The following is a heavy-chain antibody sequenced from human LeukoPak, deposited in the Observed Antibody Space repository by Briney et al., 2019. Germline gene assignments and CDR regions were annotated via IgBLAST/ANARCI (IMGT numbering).Heavy chain of an antibody. Sequence: SETLSLTCAVYGGSFSGYYWSWIRQPPGKGLGWIGEINHSGSTNYNPSLKSRVTISVDTSKNQFSLKLSSVTAADTAVYYCARQPYYDSSGYYHDAFDIWGQGTMVTVSS. J-gene: IGHJ3*02. CDR3: ARQPYYDSSGYYHDAFDI. V-gene: IGHV4-34*01. CDR2: INHSGST. D-gene: IGHD3-22*01. CDR1: GGSFSGYY.